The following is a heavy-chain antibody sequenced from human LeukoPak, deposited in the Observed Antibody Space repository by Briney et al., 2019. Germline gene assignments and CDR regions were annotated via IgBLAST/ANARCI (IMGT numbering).Heavy chain of an antibody. CDR1: GGAISGYY. J-gene: IGHJ5*02. CDR3: ASGSSGYDP. D-gene: IGHD5-12*01. CDR2: IYSSGTT. V-gene: IGHV4-4*07. Sequence: PSETLSLTCTVSGGAISGYYWSWIRQPAGKGLEWIGRIYSSGTTIYNPSLKSRVTMSVDTSKNQFSLKLSSVTAADTAVYFCASGSSGYDPWGQGTLVTVSS.